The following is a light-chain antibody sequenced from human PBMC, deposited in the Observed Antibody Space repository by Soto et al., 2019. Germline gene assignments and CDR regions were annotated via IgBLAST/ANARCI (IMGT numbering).Light chain of an antibody. Sequence: DVVVTQSPLSLPVTLGQAASISCRFSQSLVHSDGNTYLSWFHQRTGQSPRRLIYKVSNRDSGVPDRFSGSGSGTDFTLKISRVEAEDVGVYYCMQGSHWPPITFGQGTRLEIK. CDR3: MQGSHWPPIT. V-gene: IGKV2-30*02. J-gene: IGKJ5*01. CDR2: KVS. CDR1: QSLVHSDGNTY.